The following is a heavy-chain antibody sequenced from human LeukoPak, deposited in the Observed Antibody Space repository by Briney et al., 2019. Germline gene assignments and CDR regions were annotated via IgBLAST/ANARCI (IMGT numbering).Heavy chain of an antibody. CDR3: ARDFATDIVVVVAAAILDY. Sequence: GGSLRLSCAASGFTFSSYAMHWVRQAPGEGLEWVAVISYDGSNKYYADSVKGRFTISRDNSKNTLYLQMNSLRAEDTAVYYCARDFATDIVVVVAAAILDYWGQGTLVTVSS. D-gene: IGHD2-15*01. CDR1: GFTFSSYA. J-gene: IGHJ4*02. CDR2: ISYDGSNK. V-gene: IGHV3-30-3*01.